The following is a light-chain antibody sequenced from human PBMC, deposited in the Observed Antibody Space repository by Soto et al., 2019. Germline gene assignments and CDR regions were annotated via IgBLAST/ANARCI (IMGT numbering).Light chain of an antibody. V-gene: IGLV2-14*01. CDR2: EVT. J-gene: IGLJ2*01. CDR3: SSYTSTSTPVV. Sequence: QSALTQPASVSGSPGQSITISCTGTSSDVGGYNYVSWYQQHPGKAPKLIIYEVTNRPSGVSNRFSASKSGNTASLTISGLQAEDEADYYCSSYTSTSTPVVFGGGTKVTVL. CDR1: SSDVGGYNY.